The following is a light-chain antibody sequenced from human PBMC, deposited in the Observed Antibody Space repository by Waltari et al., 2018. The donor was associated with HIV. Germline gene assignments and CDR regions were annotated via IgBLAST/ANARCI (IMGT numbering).Light chain of an antibody. CDR1: QDISND. CDR3: QQYDNLPT. Sequence: DIHMSQSRSSLSASVGGRVNNTCHASQDISNDFNWYQQKPGKAPKLLISDASNLDTGVPSRFSGSRTVTDFTYTISSLQPEDIATYNCQQYDNLPTFGPRTIVDIK. J-gene: IGKJ3*01. CDR2: DAS. V-gene: IGKV1-33*01.